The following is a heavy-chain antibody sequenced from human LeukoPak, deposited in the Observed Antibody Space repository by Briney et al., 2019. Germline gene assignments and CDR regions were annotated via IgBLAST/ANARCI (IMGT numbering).Heavy chain of an antibody. Sequence: GGSLRLSCVASGFTLSSFWMHWVRQAPGKGLVWVSRINSDGSSTTYADSVKGRFTISRDNAKNSLYLQMNSLRAEDTAVYYCARGMTGSYFGYFDYWGQGTLVTVSS. J-gene: IGHJ4*02. CDR2: INSDGSST. D-gene: IGHD1-26*01. V-gene: IGHV3-74*01. CDR1: GFTLSSFW. CDR3: ARGMTGSYFGYFDY.